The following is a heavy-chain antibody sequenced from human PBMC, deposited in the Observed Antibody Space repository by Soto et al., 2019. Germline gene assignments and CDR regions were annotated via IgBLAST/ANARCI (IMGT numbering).Heavy chain of an antibody. CDR1: GGSISSSYW. CDR3: ATLPPRIVVVFTEMPT. Sequence: QVQLRESGPRLVKPSGTLSLTCAVSGGSISSSYWWTWVRQAPGKGLQWIGEIYHSGITNYNPSLXGXVXMXXDKSNHEFSLSLTSVTAADTAVYYCATLPPRIVVVFTEMPTWGQGIVVTVSS. V-gene: IGHV4-4*02. J-gene: IGHJ5*02. D-gene: IGHD2-21*01. CDR2: IYHSGIT.